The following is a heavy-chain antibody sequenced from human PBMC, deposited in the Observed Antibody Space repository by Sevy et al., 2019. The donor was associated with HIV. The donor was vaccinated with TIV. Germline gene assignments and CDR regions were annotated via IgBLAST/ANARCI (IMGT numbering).Heavy chain of an antibody. D-gene: IGHD2-2*01. CDR3: TVGSSVVSIPDASLSWYFDL. J-gene: IGHJ2*01. CDR1: GFTFSGSA. Sequence: GGSLRLSCAASGFTFSGSAMHWVRQASGKGLEWVGRIRSKANSYATAYAASVKGRFTISRDDSKNTAYLQMNSLKTEDTAVYYCTVGSSVVSIPDASLSWYFDLWGRGTLVTVSS. V-gene: IGHV3-73*01. CDR2: IRSKANSYAT.